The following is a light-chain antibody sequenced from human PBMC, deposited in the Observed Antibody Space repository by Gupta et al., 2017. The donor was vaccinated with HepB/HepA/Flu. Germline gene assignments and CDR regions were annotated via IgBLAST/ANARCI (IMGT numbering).Light chain of an antibody. CDR3: QHYTSWPS. CDR2: GAS. J-gene: IGKJ2*03. CDR1: QRVGDN. Sequence: DIVMTQSPDTLSVSPGERATLSCRDSQRVGDNLAWDQQKPGQAPRLIIFGASNSATDTTDRFRGRGAWKEFTHTISSRQYEDCAVYYGQHYTSWPSFGQWTNLEIK. V-gene: IGKV3-15*01.